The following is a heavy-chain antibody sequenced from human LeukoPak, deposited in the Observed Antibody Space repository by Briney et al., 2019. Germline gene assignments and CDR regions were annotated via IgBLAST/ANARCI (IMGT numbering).Heavy chain of an antibody. Sequence: PSETLSLTCTVSGGSISSSSYYWGWIRQPPGKGLEWIGSIYYSGSTYYNPSLKSRVTISVDTSNNQFSLRLSSVAAADTAVYYCARHETSSSWTSSFDYWGQGTLVTVSS. J-gene: IGHJ4*02. V-gene: IGHV4-39*01. CDR3: ARHETSSSWTSSFDY. CDR1: GGSISSSSYY. D-gene: IGHD6-13*01. CDR2: IYYSGST.